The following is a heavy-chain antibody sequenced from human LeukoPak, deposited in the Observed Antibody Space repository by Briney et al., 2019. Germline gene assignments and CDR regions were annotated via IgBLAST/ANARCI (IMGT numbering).Heavy chain of an antibody. CDR1: GYTLTELS. V-gene: IGHV1-24*01. Sequence: GASVTVSCKVSGYTLTELSMHWVRQAPGKGLEWMGGFDPEDGETIYAQKFQGRVTMTEDTSTDTAYMELSSLRPEDTAVYYCATSLGGSSSYDYWGQGTLVTVPS. J-gene: IGHJ4*02. CDR2: FDPEDGET. CDR3: ATSLGGSSSYDY. D-gene: IGHD1-26*01.